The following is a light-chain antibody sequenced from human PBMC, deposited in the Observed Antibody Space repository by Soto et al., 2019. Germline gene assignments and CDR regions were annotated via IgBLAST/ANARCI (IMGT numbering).Light chain of an antibody. CDR1: QSVSSN. CDR2: GAS. J-gene: IGKJ1*01. Sequence: EIVMTQSPATLSVATGERATLSCRASQSVSSNLAWYQQKPGQAPRLLIYGASTRATGIPARFSGSGSGTEFTLTISSLQSEAFAVYYCQQYNNWPPAWTFGQGTKVEIK. CDR3: QQYNNWPPAWT. V-gene: IGKV3-15*01.